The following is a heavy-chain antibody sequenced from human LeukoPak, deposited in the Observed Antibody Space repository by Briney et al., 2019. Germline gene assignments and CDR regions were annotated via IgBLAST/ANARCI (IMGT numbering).Heavy chain of an antibody. J-gene: IGHJ4*02. CDR1: GGTFSSYA. Sequence: ASVKVSCKASGGTFSSYAISWVRQAPGQGLEWMGGIIPIFGTANYAQKFQGRVTITRNTSISTAYMELSSLRSEDTAVYYCATFLDYWGQGTLVTVSS. CDR3: ATFLDY. CDR2: IIPIFGTA. V-gene: IGHV1-69*05.